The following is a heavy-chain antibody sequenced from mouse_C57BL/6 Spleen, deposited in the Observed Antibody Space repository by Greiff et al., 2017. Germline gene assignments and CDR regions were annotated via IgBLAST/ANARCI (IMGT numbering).Heavy chain of an antibody. CDR3: ARKIYGSYEYFDV. V-gene: IGHV1-50*01. D-gene: IGHD2-1*01. CDR1: GYTFTSYW. CDR2: IDPSDSYT. Sequence: VKLQQPGAELVKPGASVKLSCKASGYTFTSYWMQWVKQRPGQGLEWIGEIDPSDSYTNYNQKFKGKATLSVDTYSSTAYMQLSSLTSEDSAVYYCARKIYGSYEYFDVWGTGTTVTVSS. J-gene: IGHJ1*03.